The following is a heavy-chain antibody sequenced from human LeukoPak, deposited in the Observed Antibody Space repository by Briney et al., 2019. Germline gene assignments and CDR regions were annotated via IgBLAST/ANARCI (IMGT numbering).Heavy chain of an antibody. J-gene: IGHJ5*02. V-gene: IGHV1-69*04. CDR1: GGAFSTYA. D-gene: IGHD5-18*01. Sequence: SVKVSCKASGGAFSTYAISWVRPAPGQGLEWMGRIIPALDIANYAQELQGRVTITADESTTTAFMELSSLRSEDTAVYYCVRDVLDTVLVTRGFDPWGQGTLVTVSS. CDR3: VRDVLDTVLVTRGFDP. CDR2: IIPALDIA.